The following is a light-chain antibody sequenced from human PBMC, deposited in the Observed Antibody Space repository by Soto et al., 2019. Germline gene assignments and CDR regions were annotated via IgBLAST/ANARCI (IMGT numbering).Light chain of an antibody. V-gene: IGLV2-14*03. CDR1: SXDVGAYIY. J-gene: IGLJ1*01. CDR3: SAYSDIDTKV. CDR2: EVN. Sequence: QSVLTQPASVSGSPGQSITISCGGTSXDVGAYIYVSWYQQFPGKAPKLILYEVNNRPSGVSNRFSGSKSGTTASLTISGLQPEDEADYYCSAYSDIDTKVFGTGTKVTVL.